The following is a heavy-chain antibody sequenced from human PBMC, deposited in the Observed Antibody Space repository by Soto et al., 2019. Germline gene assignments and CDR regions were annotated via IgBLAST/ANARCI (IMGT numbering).Heavy chain of an antibody. J-gene: IGHJ3*02. D-gene: IGHD4-17*01. CDR2: IIPNYEAS. CDR3: SRYWNAGTLYGAFDI. Sequence: QVQLVQSGAEVRKPGSSVKVSCEASGGSFNNYVISLLRQAPGQCLEWMGGIIPNYEASNYAQKFRGRLTITAEKATNTAYMELNILRPEDSATYYCSRYWNAGTLYGAFDIWGQGTTVIVS. V-gene: IGHV1-69*06. CDR1: GGSFNNYV.